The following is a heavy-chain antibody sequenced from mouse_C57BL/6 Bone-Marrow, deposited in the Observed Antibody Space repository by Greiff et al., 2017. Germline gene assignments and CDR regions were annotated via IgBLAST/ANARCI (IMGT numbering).Heavy chain of an antibody. CDR2: IDPENGDT. CDR1: GFNIKDDY. V-gene: IGHV14-4*01. Sequence: EVQLQQSGAELVRPGASVKLSCTASGFNIKDDYMHWVKQRPEQGLEWIGWIDPENGDTENASKFQGKATITADTSSNTAYLQLSSLTSADTAVYYCAIYYYGSDAWFAYWGQGTLVTVSA. CDR3: AIYYYGSDAWFAY. J-gene: IGHJ3*01. D-gene: IGHD1-1*01.